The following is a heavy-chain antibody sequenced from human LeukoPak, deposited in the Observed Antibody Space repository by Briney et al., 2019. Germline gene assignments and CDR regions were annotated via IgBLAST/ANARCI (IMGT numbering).Heavy chain of an antibody. CDR1: GFTFSRSW. V-gene: IGHV3-7*01. D-gene: IGHD4-17*01. CDR3: ASVTKAAFDI. CDR2: INEDGSEI. Sequence: PGGSLRLSCEVSGFTFSRSWMTWVRQAPGQGLEWVASINEDGSEIHYVDSVKGRFTISRDNAKDSLYLQMNSLTAEDTAMYYCASVTKAAFDIWGQGTMVTVSS. J-gene: IGHJ3*02.